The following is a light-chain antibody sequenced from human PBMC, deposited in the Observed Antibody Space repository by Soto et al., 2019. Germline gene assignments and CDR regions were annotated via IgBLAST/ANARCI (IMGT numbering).Light chain of an antibody. V-gene: IGKV3-15*01. J-gene: IGKJ5*01. CDR2: DAS. CDR3: QQRSNWIT. Sequence: EIVMTQSPGTLSVSPGERATLSCRASQSVSSSLAWYQQKPGQAPRLLISDASTRATGIPARFSGSGSGTEFTLTISRLEPEDFAVYYCQQRSNWITFGQGTRLEI. CDR1: QSVSSS.